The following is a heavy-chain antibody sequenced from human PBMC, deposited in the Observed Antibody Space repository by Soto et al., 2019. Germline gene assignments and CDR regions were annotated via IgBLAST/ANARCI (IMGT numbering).Heavy chain of an antibody. V-gene: IGHV4-31*03. D-gene: IGHD2-21*01. CDR3: AASCVSCGGFNYYGMDV. CDR1: GGSISSGGYY. Sequence: QVQLQESGPGLVKPSQTLSLTCTVSGGSISSGGYYWSWIRQHPGKGLEWIGYIYYSGSTYYNPSLKSRVSISVDTSKNQFSLKLSSVTAADTAVYYCAASCVSCGGFNYYGMDVWGQGTTVTVSS. J-gene: IGHJ6*02. CDR2: IYYSGST.